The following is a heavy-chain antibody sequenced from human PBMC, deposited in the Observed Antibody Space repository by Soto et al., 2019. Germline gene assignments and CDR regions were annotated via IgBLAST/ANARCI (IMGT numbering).Heavy chain of an antibody. D-gene: IGHD6-13*01. J-gene: IGHJ4*02. CDR1: GFTFSSYG. V-gene: IGHV3-30*18. CDR2: ISYDGSNK. CDR3: AKVLKAYGSSWSYYFDY. Sequence: QVQLVESGGGVVQPGRSLRLSCAASGFTFSSYGMHWVRQAPGKGLELVAVISYDGSNKYYADSVKGRFTISRDNSKNTLYLQMNSLRAEYTAVYSLAKVLKAYGSSWSYYFDYWGQGTLVTVAA.